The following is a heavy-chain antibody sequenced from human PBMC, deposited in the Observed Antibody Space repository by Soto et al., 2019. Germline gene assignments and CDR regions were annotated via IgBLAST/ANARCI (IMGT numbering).Heavy chain of an antibody. J-gene: IGHJ4*02. CDR1: GFTFTNAW. V-gene: IGHV3-15*01. CDR3: TTLVGRYSYGAH. CDR2: IKTKTEGETT. Sequence: EVQLVESGGGLVEPGGSLRLSCAASGFTFTNAWMSWVRQAPGKGLEWVGRIKTKTEGETTDYAAPVKGRFTVTRDDSRHTLYLQMTSPKTGARAGYYCTTLVGRYSYGAHWGQGTQVTVSS. D-gene: IGHD5-18*01.